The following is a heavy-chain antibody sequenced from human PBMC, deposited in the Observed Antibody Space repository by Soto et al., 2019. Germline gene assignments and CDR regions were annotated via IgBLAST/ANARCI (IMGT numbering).Heavy chain of an antibody. J-gene: IGHJ4*02. V-gene: IGHV3-48*02. CDR2: ISGDRAYI. CDR3: ARQVYTVVTPMDF. Sequence: GGSLRFSCVASGFTFSAYSMNWVRQAPGKGLEWLSYISGDRAYIYYADSVRGRFPISRDNAQNSLYLQMDNLRDEDTALYYCARQVYTVVTPMDFWGQGTLVTVSS. D-gene: IGHD2-21*02. CDR1: GFTFSAYS.